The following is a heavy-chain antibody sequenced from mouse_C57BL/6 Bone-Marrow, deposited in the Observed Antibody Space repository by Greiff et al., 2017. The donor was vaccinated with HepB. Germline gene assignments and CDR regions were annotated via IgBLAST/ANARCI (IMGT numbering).Heavy chain of an antibody. V-gene: IGHV1-76*01. CDR3: AREGITTVVGYAMDY. CDR2: IYPGSGNT. J-gene: IGHJ4*01. D-gene: IGHD1-1*01. CDR1: GYTFTDYY. Sequence: QVQLKESGAELVRPGASVKLSCKASGYTFTDYYINWVKQRPGQGLEWIARIYPGSGNTYYNEKFKGKATLTAEKSSSTAYMQLSSLTSEDSAVYFCAREGITTVVGYAMDYWGQGTSVTVSS.